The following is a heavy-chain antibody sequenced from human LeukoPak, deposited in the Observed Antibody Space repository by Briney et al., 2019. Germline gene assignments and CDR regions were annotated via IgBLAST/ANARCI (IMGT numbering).Heavy chain of an antibody. J-gene: IGHJ4*02. Sequence: ASVKVSCKVSGYTLTELSMHWVRQAPGKGLEWMGGFDPEVGETIYAQKFQGRVTMTEDTSTDTAYMELSSLRSEDTAVYYCATFGLLGALRELLHYWGQGTLVTVSS. CDR3: ATFGLLGALRELLHY. V-gene: IGHV1-24*01. CDR1: GYTLTELS. CDR2: FDPEVGET. D-gene: IGHD3-10*01.